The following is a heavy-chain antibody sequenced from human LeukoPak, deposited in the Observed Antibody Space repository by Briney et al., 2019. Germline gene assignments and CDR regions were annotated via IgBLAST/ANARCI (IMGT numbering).Heavy chain of an antibody. J-gene: IGHJ4*02. CDR2: IYYSGST. CDR3: ARETYYYDSSGYSDY. V-gene: IGHV4-59*12. CDR1: GGSIGSYY. D-gene: IGHD3-22*01. Sequence: SETLSLTCTVSGGSIGSYYWSWIRQPPGKGLEWIGYIYYSGSTNYNPSLKSRVTISVDTSKNQFSLKLSSVTAADTAVYYCARETYYYDSSGYSDYWGQGTLVTVSS.